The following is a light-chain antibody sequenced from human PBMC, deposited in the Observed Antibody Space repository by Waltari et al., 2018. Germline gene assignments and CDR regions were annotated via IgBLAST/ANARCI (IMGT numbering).Light chain of an antibody. Sequence: DIQMTQSPSSLSASVGDRVTITCRASRGITNYLVWYQQKPGKVPNLLIFAASTLQSGVQSRFSASGAGSDFTLTISSLQPEDAATYYCQQYDSVPPTFGQGTKVDIK. CDR3: QQYDSVPPT. CDR2: AAS. CDR1: RGITNY. V-gene: IGKV1-27*01. J-gene: IGKJ1*01.